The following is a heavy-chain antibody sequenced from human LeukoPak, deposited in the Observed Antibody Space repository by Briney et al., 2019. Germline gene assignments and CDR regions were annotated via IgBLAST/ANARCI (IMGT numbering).Heavy chain of an antibody. V-gene: IGHV3-73*01. CDR2: IRSKANSYAT. J-gene: IGHJ4*02. D-gene: IGHD4-23*01. CDR3: TRPLAGGKDY. Sequence: GSLKLSCAASGFTFSGSAMHWVRQASGKGLEWVGRIRSKANSYATAYAASVKGRFTISRDDSKNTAYLQMNSLKTEDTAVYYCTRPLAGGKDYWGQGTLVTVSS. CDR1: GFTFSGSA.